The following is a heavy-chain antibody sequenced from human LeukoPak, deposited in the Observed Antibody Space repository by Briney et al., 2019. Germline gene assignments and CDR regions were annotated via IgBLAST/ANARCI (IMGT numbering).Heavy chain of an antibody. J-gene: IGHJ4*02. D-gene: IGHD3-22*01. Sequence: GGSLRLSCAASGFTFSTYAMSWVRQAPGKGLEWVSGISDSGGSTYYADSVKGRFTISRDNSKNTLYLQMNSLRAEDTAVYYCARASYYDSGIDYWGQGTLVTVSS. CDR2: ISDSGGST. V-gene: IGHV3-23*01. CDR1: GFTFSTYA. CDR3: ARASYYDSGIDY.